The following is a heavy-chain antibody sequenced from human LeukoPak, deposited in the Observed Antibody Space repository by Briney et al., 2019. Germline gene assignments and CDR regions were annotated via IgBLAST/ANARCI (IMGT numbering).Heavy chain of an antibody. J-gene: IGHJ4*02. D-gene: IGHD6-19*01. CDR3: AKVRGEQWLGHFGY. CDR1: GFTFSSYG. V-gene: IGHV3-30*02. Sequence: GGSLRLSCAASGFTFSSYGMHWVRQAPGKGLEWVAFIRYDGSNKYYADSVKGRFTISRDNSKNTLYLQMNSLRAEDTAVYYCAKVRGEQWLGHFGYWGQGTLVTVSS. CDR2: IRYDGSNK.